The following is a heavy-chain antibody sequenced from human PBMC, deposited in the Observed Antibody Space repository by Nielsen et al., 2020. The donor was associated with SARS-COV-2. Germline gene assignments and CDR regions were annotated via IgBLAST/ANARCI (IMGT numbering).Heavy chain of an antibody. CDR2: IKHDGSEK. CDR3: ARGLWTFDS. CDR1: GFSFNTYS. Sequence: GESLKISCAVSGFSFNTYSMTWVRQAPGKGLEWVANIKHDGSEKSYVDSVKGRFTISRDNAKNSLYLQMNSLRAEDTAVYYCARGLWTFDSWGQGTLVTVSS. D-gene: IGHD3/OR15-3a*01. J-gene: IGHJ4*02. V-gene: IGHV3-7*01.